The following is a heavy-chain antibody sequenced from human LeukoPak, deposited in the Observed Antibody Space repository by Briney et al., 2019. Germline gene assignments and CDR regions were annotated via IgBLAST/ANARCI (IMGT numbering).Heavy chain of an antibody. CDR1: GYSISSGYY. Sequence: SETLSLTCTVSGYSISSGYYWSWIRQPPGKGLEWIGYVYYSGSTNYNPSLKSRVTISVDTSKNQFSLRLSSVTAADTAVYYCARSSYCSGGSCYSLTGVGYWGQGTLVTVSS. CDR2: VYYSGST. J-gene: IGHJ4*02. D-gene: IGHD2-15*01. CDR3: ARSSYCSGGSCYSLTGVGY. V-gene: IGHV4-61*01.